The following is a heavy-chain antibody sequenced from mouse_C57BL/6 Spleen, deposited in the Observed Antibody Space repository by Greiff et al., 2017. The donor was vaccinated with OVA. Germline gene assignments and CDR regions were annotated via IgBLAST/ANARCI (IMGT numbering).Heavy chain of an antibody. J-gene: IGHJ1*03. D-gene: IGHD2-1*01. CDR3: TRDYGNYDWYFDV. CDR2: ISSGGDYI. V-gene: IGHV5-9-1*02. CDR1: GFTFSSYA. Sequence: EVKLMESGEGLVKPGGSLKLSCAASGFTFSSYAMSWVRQTPEKRLEWVAYISSGGDYIYYADTVKGRFTISRDNARNTLYLQMSSLKSEDTAMYYCTRDYGNYDWYFDVWGTGTTVTVSS.